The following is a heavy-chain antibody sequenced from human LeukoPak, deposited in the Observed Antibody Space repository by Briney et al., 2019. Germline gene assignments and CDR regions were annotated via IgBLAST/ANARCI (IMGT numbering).Heavy chain of an antibody. CDR2: LFASGYS. D-gene: IGHD3-10*01. Sequence: GGSLRLSCAASGFSVSVNYMSWVRQAPGKGLEWVSVLFASGYSKYADSVKGRFTISRDNSENTLDLHMHSLRAEDTAVYYCAKEQSYYGSGNLIDYWAREPWSPSPQ. J-gene: IGHJ4*02. CDR3: AKEQSYYGSGNLIDY. V-gene: IGHV3-66*01. CDR1: GFSVSVNY.